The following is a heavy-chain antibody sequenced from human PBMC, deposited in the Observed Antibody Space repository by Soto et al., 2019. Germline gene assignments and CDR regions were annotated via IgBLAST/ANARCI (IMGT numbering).Heavy chain of an antibody. J-gene: IGHJ6*02. CDR1: GFSLSTTGEG. CDR3: ANRRLGDTTTHYNGLDV. Sequence: QITLKEAGPTLVKPTQTLTLTCTFSGFSLSTTGEGVFWIRQPPGKAPEWLALVHWNDDKRYSPSLRPRLTIRKDTSRNAVVLSLTSLDPVDTCTYYCANRRLGDTTTHYNGLDVWCQVTTVIVAS. V-gene: IGHV2-5*01. CDR2: VHWNDDK. D-gene: IGHD3-3*01.